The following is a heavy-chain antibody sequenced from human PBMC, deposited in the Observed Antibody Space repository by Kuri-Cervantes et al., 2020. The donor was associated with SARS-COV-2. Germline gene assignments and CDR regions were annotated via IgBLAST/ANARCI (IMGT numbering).Heavy chain of an antibody. J-gene: IGHJ3*02. CDR3: AREAIYDYVWGSYRYSAFDI. V-gene: IGHV3-30*19. CDR1: GLTLSSYG. CDR2: ISYDGSNK. D-gene: IGHD3-16*02. Sequence: GGSRRLSCAASGLTLSSYGMHWVRQAPGKGLEWVAVISYDGSNKYYADSVKGRFTISRDNSKNTLYLQMNSLRAEDTAVYYCAREAIYDYVWGSYRYSAFDIWGQGTMVTVSS.